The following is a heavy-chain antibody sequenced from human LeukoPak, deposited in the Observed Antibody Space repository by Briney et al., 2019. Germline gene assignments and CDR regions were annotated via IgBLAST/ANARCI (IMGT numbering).Heavy chain of an antibody. CDR2: VYSSGST. J-gene: IGHJ3*02. CDR3: ARDHLYSSGWYLGYDAFDI. CDR1: GSSISSYY. D-gene: IGHD6-19*01. V-gene: IGHV4-4*07. Sequence: SETLSLTCSVSGSSISSYYWSWMRQPAGKGLEWIGRVYSSGSTIYNPSLRSRLSMSLDTSKNQFSLRLTSVTAADTAMYYCARDHLYSSGWYLGYDAFDIWGQGTMVTVSS.